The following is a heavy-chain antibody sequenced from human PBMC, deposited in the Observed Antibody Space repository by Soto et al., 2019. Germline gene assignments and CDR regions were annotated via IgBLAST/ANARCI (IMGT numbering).Heavy chain of an antibody. CDR3: ARDPGYCSSTSCYPTPYYYYYMDV. CDR2: ISSSSSYI. J-gene: IGHJ6*03. Sequence: EVQLVESGGGLVKPGGSLRLSCAASGFTFSSYSMNWVRQAPGKGLEWVSSISSSSSYIYYADSVKGRFTISRDNAKNSRDLQMNSRRAEDTAVYYCARDPGYCSSTSCYPTPYYYYYMDVWGKGTTVTVSS. V-gene: IGHV3-21*01. D-gene: IGHD2-2*03. CDR1: GFTFSSYS.